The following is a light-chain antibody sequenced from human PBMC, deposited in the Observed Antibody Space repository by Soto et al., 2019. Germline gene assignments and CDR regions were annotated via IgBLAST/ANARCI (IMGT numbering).Light chain of an antibody. V-gene: IGKV1-5*03. Sequence: DIQMTQSPSTLSGSVGDRVTITCRASQTISSWLALYQQKPWKAPKLLLYQASTLKSGAPSRFSGRGAGTEFTLNIISLQPDDFATYYCQHYNSYSEAFGQGTKV. J-gene: IGKJ1*01. CDR3: QHYNSYSEA. CDR1: QTISSW. CDR2: QAS.